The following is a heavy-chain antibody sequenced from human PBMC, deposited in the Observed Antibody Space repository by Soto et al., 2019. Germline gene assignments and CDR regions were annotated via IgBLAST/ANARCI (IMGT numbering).Heavy chain of an antibody. CDR2: IIPIFGTA. D-gene: IGHD6-19*01. CDR1: GGTFSSYA. J-gene: IGHJ4*02. Sequence: SVKVSCKASGGTFSSYAISWVRQAPGQGLEWMGGIIPIFGTANYAQKFQGRVTITADESTSTAYMELSSLRSEDTAVYYCATPRGWLEPPRFDYWGQGTLVTVPQ. CDR3: ATPRGWLEPPRFDY. V-gene: IGHV1-69*13.